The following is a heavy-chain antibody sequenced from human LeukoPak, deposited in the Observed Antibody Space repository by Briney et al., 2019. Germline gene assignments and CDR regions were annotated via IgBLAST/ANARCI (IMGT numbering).Heavy chain of an antibody. CDR3: AKTGYSSGWWGDFQH. CDR1: GFTFSNYA. CDR2: ISGSGGST. J-gene: IGHJ1*01. D-gene: IGHD6-19*01. V-gene: IGHV3-23*01. Sequence: GGSLRLSCAASGFTFSNYAMSWVRQAPGKGLEWVSAISGSGGSTYYADSVKGRFTISRDNSKNTLYLQMNSLRAEDTAVYYCAKTGYSSGWWGDFQHWGQGTLVTVSS.